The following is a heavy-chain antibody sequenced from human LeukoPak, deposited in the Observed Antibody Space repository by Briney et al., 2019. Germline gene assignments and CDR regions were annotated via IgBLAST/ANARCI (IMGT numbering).Heavy chain of an antibody. CDR3: AVHYYDSSGYYRVDY. D-gene: IGHD3-22*01. V-gene: IGHV3-21*01. Sequence: GGSLRLSGAASGFTFSSYSMNRVRQAPGKGLEWVSSISTSSSYIYYADSVKGRFTISRDNAKNSLSLQMNSLRAEDTAVYYCAVHYYDSSGYYRVDYWGQGTLVTVSS. J-gene: IGHJ4*02. CDR2: ISTSSSYI. CDR1: GFTFSSYS.